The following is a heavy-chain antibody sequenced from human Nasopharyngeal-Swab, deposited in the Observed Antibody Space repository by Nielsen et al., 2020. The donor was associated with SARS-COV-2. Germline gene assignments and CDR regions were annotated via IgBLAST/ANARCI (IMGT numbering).Heavy chain of an antibody. D-gene: IGHD6-19*01. CDR2: IYPSDSET. Sequence: GESLKISCKGSGYSFTSYWIAWVRQMPGKGPEWMGLIYPSDSETRYSPSFEGQVTISADKSISTAYPQWSSLKASDTAMYYCARGWYSGPDYWGQGTLVTVSS. J-gene: IGHJ4*02. CDR1: GYSFTSYW. V-gene: IGHV5-51*01. CDR3: ARGWYSGPDY.